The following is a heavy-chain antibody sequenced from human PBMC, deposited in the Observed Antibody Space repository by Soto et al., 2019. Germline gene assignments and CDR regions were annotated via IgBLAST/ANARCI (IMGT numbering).Heavy chain of an antibody. CDR3: ARDQVQILLYVGIFAG. V-gene: IGHV3-30*03. D-gene: IGHD5-18*01. Sequence: QVQVVESGGGVVQPGRSLRLSCVVSGVTFSNYGMHWVRQSAGKGLEWVSVISNDGCNKNSADSVKGRFTISRDNSQHAVYWRMNSLRPEDTAVQYFARDQVQILLYVGIFAGWGKGTMVTVSS. J-gene: IGHJ1*01. CDR1: GVTFSNYG. CDR2: ISNDGCNK.